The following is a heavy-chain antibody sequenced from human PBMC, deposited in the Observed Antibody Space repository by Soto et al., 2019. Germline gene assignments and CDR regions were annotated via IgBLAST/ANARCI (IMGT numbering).Heavy chain of an antibody. CDR1: GVTFSSYG. Sequence: EGSLRLSCAASGVTFSSYGMHWVRQTPGKGLEWVAVIWYDGSNNYYADSVKGRFTISRDNSKNTLYVQMNSLRVEDTAIYYCAKCGATNTCIPTGFDPWGQGTLVTVSS. J-gene: IGHJ5*02. V-gene: IGHV3-33*06. CDR2: IWYDGSNN. CDR3: AKCGATNTCIPTGFDP. D-gene: IGHD2-21*01.